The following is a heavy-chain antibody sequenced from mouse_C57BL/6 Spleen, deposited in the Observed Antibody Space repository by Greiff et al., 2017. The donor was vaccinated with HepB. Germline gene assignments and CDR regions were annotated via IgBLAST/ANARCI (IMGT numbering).Heavy chain of an antibody. Sequence: VQLQQSGAELVRPGASVTLSCKASGYTFTDYEMHWVKQTPVHGLEWIGAIDPETGGTAYNQKFKGKAILTADKSSSTAYMELRSLTSEDSAVYYCTRQGSNYVPFAYWGQGTLVTVSA. CDR2: IDPETGGT. D-gene: IGHD2-5*01. J-gene: IGHJ3*01. V-gene: IGHV1-15*01. CDR1: GYTFTDYE. CDR3: TRQGSNYVPFAY.